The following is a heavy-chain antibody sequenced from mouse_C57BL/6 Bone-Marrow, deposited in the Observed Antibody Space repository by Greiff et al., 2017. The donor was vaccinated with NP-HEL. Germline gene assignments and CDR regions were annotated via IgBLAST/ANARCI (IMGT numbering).Heavy chain of an antibody. CDR1: GFTFSIYG. V-gene: IGHV5-6*02. Sequence: EVMLVESGGDLVKPGGSLKLSCAASGFTFSIYGMSWVRQTPDKRLEWVATISSGGSYTYYPDSVKGRFTISRDNAKNTLYLQMSSLKSEDTAMYYCARRNWDRFAYWGQGTLVTVSA. D-gene: IGHD4-1*02. J-gene: IGHJ3*01. CDR2: ISSGGSYT. CDR3: ARRNWDRFAY.